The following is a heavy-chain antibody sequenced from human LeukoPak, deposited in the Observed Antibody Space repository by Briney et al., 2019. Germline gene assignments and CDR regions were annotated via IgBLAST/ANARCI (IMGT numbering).Heavy chain of an antibody. Sequence: PSETLSLTCTVSGGSISSSSYYWGWIRQPPGKGLEWIGSIYYSGSTYYNPSLKSRVTISVDTSKNQFSLKLSSVTAADTAVYYCARSALESYSYSSSPGGVDYWGQGTLVTVSS. D-gene: IGHD6-13*01. V-gene: IGHV4-39*07. J-gene: IGHJ4*02. CDR3: ARSALESYSYSSSPGGVDY. CDR2: IYYSGST. CDR1: GGSISSSSYY.